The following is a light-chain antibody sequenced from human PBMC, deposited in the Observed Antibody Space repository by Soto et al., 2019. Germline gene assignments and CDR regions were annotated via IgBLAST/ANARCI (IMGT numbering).Light chain of an antibody. Sequence: ALTQPASVSWSPGQSITISCTVTSSDVGGYDYVSWYQLHPGKAPKLMVFEVSNRPSGVSYRFSGSKSGNTASLTISGLQAEDEADYFCSSYSISTAYLFGTGTRSPS. CDR3: SSYSISTAYL. V-gene: IGLV2-14*01. J-gene: IGLJ1*01. CDR1: SSDVGGYDY. CDR2: EVS.